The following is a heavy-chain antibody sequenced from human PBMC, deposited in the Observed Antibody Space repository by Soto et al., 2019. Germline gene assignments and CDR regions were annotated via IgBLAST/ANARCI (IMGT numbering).Heavy chain of an antibody. CDR3: AADSTLSGYDYGY. Sequence: SVKVSCKASGFTFTSSAMHSVRQARGQRLEWIGWIVVGSGNTNYAQKFQERVTITRDMSTSTAYMELSSLRSEDTAVYYCAADSTLSGYDYGYWGQGTLVTVSS. J-gene: IGHJ4*02. CDR2: IVVGSGNT. D-gene: IGHD5-12*01. V-gene: IGHV1-58*02. CDR1: GFTFTSSA.